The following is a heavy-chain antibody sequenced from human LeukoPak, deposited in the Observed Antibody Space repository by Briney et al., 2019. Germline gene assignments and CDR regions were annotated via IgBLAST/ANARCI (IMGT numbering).Heavy chain of an antibody. CDR3: ARDFGDSSGQLFDY. Sequence: GGSLRLSCAASGFTFSDYYMSWIRQAPGKGLEWVSSISSSSSYIYYADSVKGRFTISRDNAKNSLYLQMNSLRAEDTAVYYCARDFGDSSGQLFDYWGQGTLVTVSS. CDR1: GFTFSDYY. D-gene: IGHD3-22*01. CDR2: ISSSSSYI. V-gene: IGHV3-11*06. J-gene: IGHJ4*02.